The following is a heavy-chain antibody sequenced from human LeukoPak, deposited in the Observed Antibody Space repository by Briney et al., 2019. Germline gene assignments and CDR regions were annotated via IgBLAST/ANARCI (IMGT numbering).Heavy chain of an antibody. J-gene: IGHJ6*03. CDR1: GYSFTSYW. V-gene: IGHV5-51*01. D-gene: IGHD6-13*01. Sequence: GESLQISCQGSGYSFTSYWIGWVRQVPGKGLEWMGIIYPGDSDTRYSPSFQGQVTISADKSISTAYLQWSSLKASDTAMYYCARQRSRNRYYYYYMDVWGKGTTVTVSS. CDR2: IYPGDSDT. CDR3: ARQRSRNRYYYYYMDV.